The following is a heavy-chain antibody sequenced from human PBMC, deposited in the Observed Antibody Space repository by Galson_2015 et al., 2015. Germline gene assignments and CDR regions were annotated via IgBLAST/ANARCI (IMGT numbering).Heavy chain of an antibody. V-gene: IGHV6-1*01. D-gene: IGHD3-16*02. Sequence: CAISGDSVSSNSAAWNWIRQSPSRGLEWLGRTYYRSKWYNDYAVSVKSRITINPDTSKNQFSLQLNSVTPEDTAVYYCAREAFLVITFGGVIARGYFDLWGRG. CDR2: TYYRSKWYN. J-gene: IGHJ2*01. CDR1: GDSVSSNSAA. CDR3: AREAFLVITFGGVIARGYFDL.